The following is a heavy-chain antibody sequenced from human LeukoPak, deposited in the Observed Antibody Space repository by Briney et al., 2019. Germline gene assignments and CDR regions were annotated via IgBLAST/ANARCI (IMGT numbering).Heavy chain of an antibody. D-gene: IGHD6-25*01. CDR1: GYSISSGYY. CDR2: IYHSGST. V-gene: IGHV4-38-2*02. CDR3: ARDRATIAADAFDI. J-gene: IGHJ3*02. Sequence: PSETLSLTCSVSGYSISSGYYWGWIRQPPGKGLEWIGTIYHSGSTYYNSSLKRRVTISVDTSKNQFSLRLSSVTAADTAVYYCARDRATIAADAFDIWGQGTMVTVSS.